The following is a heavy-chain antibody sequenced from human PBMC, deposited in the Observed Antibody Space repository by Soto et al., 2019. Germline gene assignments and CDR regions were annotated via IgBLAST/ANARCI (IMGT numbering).Heavy chain of an antibody. D-gene: IGHD6-13*01. V-gene: IGHV5-10-1*01. CDR1: WYSFTSYW. CDR2: IDPSDSYT. CDR3: AIDTRGADKQVRIPRWMEV. Sequence: GESLKISGKGSWYSFTSYWISWVRQMPGKGLEWMGRIDPSDSYTNYSPSFQGHVTISADKSISTAYLQWSSLKASDTAMYYCAIDTRGADKQVRIPRWMEVCGQGTTYTVSS. J-gene: IGHJ6*02.